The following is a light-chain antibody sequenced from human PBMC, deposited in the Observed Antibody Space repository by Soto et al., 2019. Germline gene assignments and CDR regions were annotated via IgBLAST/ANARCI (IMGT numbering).Light chain of an antibody. CDR2: GVI. J-gene: IGLJ3*02. CDR3: SSYTSSYTWV. Sequence: QYALTQPASVSGSPGQSITISCTGTSNDVGGYNYVSWYQQHPGKAPKLLIYGVIDRPSGVSNRFSGSKSGNAASLTISGLQAEDEGDYYCSSYTSSYTWVFGGGTKVTVL. CDR1: SNDVGGYNY. V-gene: IGLV2-14*03.